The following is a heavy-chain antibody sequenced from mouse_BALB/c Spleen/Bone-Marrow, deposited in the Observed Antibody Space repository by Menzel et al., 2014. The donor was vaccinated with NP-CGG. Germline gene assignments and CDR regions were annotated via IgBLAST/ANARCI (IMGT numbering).Heavy chain of an antibody. D-gene: IGHD2-2*01. Sequence: QVQLQQSGAELVKPGASVKLSCKASGYTFTSYYMYWVKQRPGQGLEWIGEINPSNGGTNFNEKFKSKATLTVDKSSSTAYMQLSSLTSEDSAVYYCTRFGTSWLRRSWYFDDWGAGTTVTVSS. CDR3: TRFGTSWLRRSWYFDD. J-gene: IGHJ1*01. V-gene: IGHV1S81*02. CDR2: INPSNGGT. CDR1: GYTFTSYY.